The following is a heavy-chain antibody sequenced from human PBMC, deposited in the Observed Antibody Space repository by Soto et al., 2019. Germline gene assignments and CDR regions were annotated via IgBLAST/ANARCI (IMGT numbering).Heavy chain of an antibody. D-gene: IGHD5-12*01. CDR2: IYHSGST. J-gene: IGHJ4*02. V-gene: IGHV4-34*01. CDR1: GGSFSAYY. CDR3: ARGVGYAGVDY. Sequence: QVQLQQWGAGLLKPSETLSLTCAVYGGSFSAYYWSWIRQPPGKGLEWIGEIYHSGSTNYNPSLKSRVTISVDRSNNQFSLKLSSVTAADTAAYYCARGVGYAGVDYWGQGTLVTVSS.